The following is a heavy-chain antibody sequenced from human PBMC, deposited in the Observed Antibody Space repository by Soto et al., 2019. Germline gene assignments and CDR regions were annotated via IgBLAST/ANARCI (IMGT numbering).Heavy chain of an antibody. J-gene: IGHJ6*02. CDR2: ISPSTSHI. CDR3: SGCSGGACQQNYGMEV. V-gene: IGHV3-21*01. D-gene: IGHD2-15*01. Sequence: EVHLVESGGGLVKPGGSLRLSCAVSGFTFSSCTMNWVRQAPGKGLEWVSSISPSTSHIYYADSVKGRFTISIGNAKNLLFAQTKILRAVETAVYYCSGCSGGACQQNYGMEVWGQVTTVTDSS. CDR1: GFTFSSCT.